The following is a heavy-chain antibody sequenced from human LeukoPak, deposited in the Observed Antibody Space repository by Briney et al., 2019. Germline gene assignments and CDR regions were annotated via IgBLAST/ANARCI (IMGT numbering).Heavy chain of an antibody. D-gene: IGHD3-22*01. CDR1: GGSFSGYY. CDR3: ARGRKYYYDSSGYYAIYYFDY. V-gene: IGHV4-34*01. J-gene: IGHJ4*02. Sequence: SETLSLTCAVYGGSFSGYYWSWLRQPPGKGLEWIGEINHSGSTNYNPSLKSRVTISVDTSKNQFSLKLSSVTAADTAVYYCARGRKYYYDSSGYYAIYYFDYWGQGTLVTVSS. CDR2: INHSGST.